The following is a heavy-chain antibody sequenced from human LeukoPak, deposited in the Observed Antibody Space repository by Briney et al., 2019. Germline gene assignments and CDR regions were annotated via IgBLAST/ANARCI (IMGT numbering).Heavy chain of an antibody. V-gene: IGHV3-23*01. CDR3: ARHFTFYGDSRGYYFDY. D-gene: IGHD4-17*01. J-gene: IGHJ4*02. CDR2: IRGSGADT. Sequence: GGSLRLSYAASGFTFSNSAMSWVRQAPGKGLEWVSAIRGSGADTYYADSVKGRFTISRDNSKNTVYLQMNSLRDEDTAVYYCARHFTFYGDSRGYYFDYWGQGALVTVSS. CDR1: GFTFSNSA.